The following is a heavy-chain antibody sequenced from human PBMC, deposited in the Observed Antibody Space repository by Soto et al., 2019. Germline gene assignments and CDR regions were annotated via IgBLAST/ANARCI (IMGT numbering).Heavy chain of an antibody. D-gene: IGHD3-3*01. V-gene: IGHV3-73*01. J-gene: IGHJ4*02. Sequence: GGSLRLSCAASGFTFSGSAMHWVRQASGKGLEWVGRIRSKANSYATAYAASVKGRFTISRDDSKNTAYLQMNSLKTEDTAVYYCTGDFWSGYDFYYFDYWGQGTLVTVSS. CDR2: IRSKANSYAT. CDR3: TGDFWSGYDFYYFDY. CDR1: GFTFSGSA.